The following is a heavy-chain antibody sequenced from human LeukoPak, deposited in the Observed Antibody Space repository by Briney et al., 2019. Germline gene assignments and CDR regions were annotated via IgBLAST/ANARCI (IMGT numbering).Heavy chain of an antibody. V-gene: IGHV3-7*02. Sequence: GGSLRLSCAASGFPFSSYWMSWVRQAPGKGLEWVANIKPDGSEKSYVDSVKGRFTISRDNAKNSLYLQMNSLRAKDTAVYYCARVSTAVSLAIDYWGQGTLVTVST. CDR3: ARVSTAVSLAIDY. J-gene: IGHJ4*02. CDR1: GFPFSSYW. CDR2: IKPDGSEK. D-gene: IGHD6-13*01.